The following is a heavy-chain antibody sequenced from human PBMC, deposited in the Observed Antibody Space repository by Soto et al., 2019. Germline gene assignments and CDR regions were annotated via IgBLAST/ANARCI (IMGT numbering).Heavy chain of an antibody. CDR1: GFTFSNAW. CDR3: TTETGLWFGSH. Sequence: GGSLRLSCAASGFTFSNAWMSWVRQAPGKGLEWVGRIKSKTDGGTTDYAAPVKGRFTISRDDSKTTLYLQMNSLKTEDAAVYYCTTETGLWFGSHWGQGTLVTVSS. J-gene: IGHJ4*02. V-gene: IGHV3-15*01. CDR2: IKSKTDGGTT. D-gene: IGHD3-10*01.